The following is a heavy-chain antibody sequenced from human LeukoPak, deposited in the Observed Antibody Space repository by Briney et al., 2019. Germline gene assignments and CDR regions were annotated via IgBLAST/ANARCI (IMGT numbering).Heavy chain of an antibody. V-gene: IGHV4-61*01. D-gene: IGHD3-22*01. CDR1: GGSVSSGSYY. Sequence: SETLSLTCTVSGGSVSSGSYYWSWIRQPPGKGLEWIVYIYYSGSTNYNPSLKSRVTISVDTSKNQFSLKLSSVTAADTAVYYCARDYYDSSGYYLTQYYYYYYGMDVWGQGTTVTVSS. CDR3: ARDYYDSSGYYLTQYYYYYYGMDV. J-gene: IGHJ6*02. CDR2: IYYSGST.